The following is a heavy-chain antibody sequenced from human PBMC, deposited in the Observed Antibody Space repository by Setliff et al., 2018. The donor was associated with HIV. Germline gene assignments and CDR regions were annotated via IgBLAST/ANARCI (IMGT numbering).Heavy chain of an antibody. D-gene: IGHD6-13*01. CDR3: ARDAARRAAADTPVWFYP. CDR2: ISPYNGHT. J-gene: IGHJ5*02. Sequence: ASVKVSCKASGYTFISYGISWVRQAPGQGLEWMGWISPYNGHTNYAQKVQGRVTMTRDTFTSTAYMELRSLRSDDTAVYYCARDAARRAAADTPVWFYPWGQGTLVTVSS. V-gene: IGHV1-18*01. CDR1: GYTFISYG.